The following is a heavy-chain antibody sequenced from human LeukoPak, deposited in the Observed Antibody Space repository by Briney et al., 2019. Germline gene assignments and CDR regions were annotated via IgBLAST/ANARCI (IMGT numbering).Heavy chain of an antibody. CDR1: GGSFSGYY. D-gene: IGHD3-22*01. V-gene: IGHV4-34*01. Sequence: SETLSLTCAVYGGSFSGYYWSWIRQPPGKGLEWIGEINHSGSTNYNPSLKSRVTISVDTSKNQFSLKLSSVTAADTALYYCARVRTYYYDSSGYRKSAFDYWGQGTLVTVSS. CDR2: INHSGST. J-gene: IGHJ4*02. CDR3: ARVRTYYYDSSGYRKSAFDY.